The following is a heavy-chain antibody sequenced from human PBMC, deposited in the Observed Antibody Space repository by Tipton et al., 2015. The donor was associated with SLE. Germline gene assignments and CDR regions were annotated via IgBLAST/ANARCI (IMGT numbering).Heavy chain of an antibody. CDR2: IYYSGST. J-gene: IGHJ6*03. CDR3: ARGPYNWNPFYYYYMDV. CDR1: GDSISSHY. Sequence: LRLSCTVSGDSISSHYWNWIRQPPGKGLEWIGYIYYSGSTNYNPSLKSRVTISVDTSKNQFSLKVTSVTAADTAVYYCARGPYNWNPFYYYYMDVWGKGTTVTVSS. V-gene: IGHV4-59*08. D-gene: IGHD1-20*01.